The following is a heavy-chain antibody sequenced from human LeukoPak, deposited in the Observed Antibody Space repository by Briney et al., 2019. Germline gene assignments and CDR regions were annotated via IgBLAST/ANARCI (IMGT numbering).Heavy chain of an antibody. CDR1: GFILSSYN. CDR2: ISRSSTYI. J-gene: IGHJ3*02. CDR3: ARTPFDI. Sequence: GGSLRLSCAASGFILSSYNMNWVRQAPGKGLEWVSSISRSSTYIYYADSVKGRFTISRDNAKNSLYLQMNSLRAEDTAVYHCARTPFDIWGQGTMVTVSS. V-gene: IGHV3-21*01.